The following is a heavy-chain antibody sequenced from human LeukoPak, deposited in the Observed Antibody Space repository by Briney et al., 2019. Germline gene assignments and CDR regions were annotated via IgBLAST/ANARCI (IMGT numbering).Heavy chain of an antibody. CDR3: ARVVTIFGVVTWFDY. CDR2: IYYSGST. J-gene: IGHJ4*02. V-gene: IGHV4-59*01. D-gene: IGHD3-3*01. CDR1: GGSISSYY. Sequence: SETLSLTCTVSGGSISSYYWSWIRQPPGKGLEWIGYIYYSGSTNYNPSLKSRVTISVDTSKNQFSLKLSSVTAADTAVYYCARVVTIFGVVTWFDYWGQGTLVTVSS.